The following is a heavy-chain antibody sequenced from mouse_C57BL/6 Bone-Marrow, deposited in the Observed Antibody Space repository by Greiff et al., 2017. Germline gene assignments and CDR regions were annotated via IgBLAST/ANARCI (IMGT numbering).Heavy chain of an antibody. Sequence: EVQLQQSGPELVKPGASVKISCTASGYSFTDYNMNWVKQSNGKSLEWIGVINPNYGTTSYHQKFKGKATLTVDQSASTAYMQLNSLTSEDSAVYYCARSEGWSAWFAYWGQGTLVTVSA. CDR1: GYSFTDYN. CDR3: ARSEGWSAWFAY. D-gene: IGHD2-3*01. CDR2: INPNYGTT. V-gene: IGHV1-39*01. J-gene: IGHJ3*01.